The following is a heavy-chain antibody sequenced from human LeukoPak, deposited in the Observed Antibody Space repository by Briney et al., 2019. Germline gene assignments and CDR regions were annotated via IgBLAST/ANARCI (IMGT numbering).Heavy chain of an antibody. CDR3: ARRILYDFWGGDNQDTDAFDI. CDR2: IYPGDSDT. V-gene: IGHV5-51*01. J-gene: IGHJ3*02. Sequence: GESLKISCKGSGYSFTSYWIGWVRQMPGKGLEWMGIIYPGDSDTRYSPSFQGQVTISADKSISTAYLQWSSLKASDTAMYYCARRILYDFWGGDNQDTDAFDIWGQGTMVTVSS. D-gene: IGHD3-3*01. CDR1: GYSFTSYW.